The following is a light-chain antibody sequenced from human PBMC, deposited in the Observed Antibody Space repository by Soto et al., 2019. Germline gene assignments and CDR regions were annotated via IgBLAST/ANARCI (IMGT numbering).Light chain of an antibody. CDR3: CSYAGSHFL. CDR2: DVS. J-gene: IGLJ2*01. CDR1: SSDVGGYNF. V-gene: IGLV2-11*01. Sequence: QSALTQPRSVSGSPGQSVTISCTGTSSDVGGYNFVSWYQQHPGKAPQLMIYDVSQRPSGVPDRFSGSKSGNTASLTISGLQDEDEADYYCCSYAGSHFLFGGGTQLTVL.